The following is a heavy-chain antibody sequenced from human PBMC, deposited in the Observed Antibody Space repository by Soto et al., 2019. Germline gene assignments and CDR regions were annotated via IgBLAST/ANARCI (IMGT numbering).Heavy chain of an antibody. CDR3: ARPRTTVTYYYYGMDV. Sequence: QVQLVQSGAEVKKPGASVKVSCKASGYTFTSYGISWVRQAPGQGLEWMGWISAYNGNTNYAQKLQGRVTMTTDTSTSSAYMELRSLRSDDTAVYYCARPRTTVTYYYYGMDVWGQGTTVTVSS. CDR1: GYTFTSYG. V-gene: IGHV1-18*01. D-gene: IGHD4-4*01. CDR2: ISAYNGNT. J-gene: IGHJ6*02.